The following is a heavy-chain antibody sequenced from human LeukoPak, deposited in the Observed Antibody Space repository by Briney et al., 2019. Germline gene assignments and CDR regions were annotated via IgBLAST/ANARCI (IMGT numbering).Heavy chain of an antibody. CDR3: ATYTHWVAGDV. V-gene: IGHV3-7*01. CDR2: MNQDRSAK. J-gene: IGHJ6*02. D-gene: IGHD3-16*01. CDR1: GFTFSDSW. Sequence: GGSLRLSCAASGFTFSDSWMSWVRQAPGKGLEWVANMNQDRSAKGYVDSVKGRFTISRDNARNSLYLQMSSLRPEDTAVYYCATYTHWVAGDVWGQGTAVTVSS.